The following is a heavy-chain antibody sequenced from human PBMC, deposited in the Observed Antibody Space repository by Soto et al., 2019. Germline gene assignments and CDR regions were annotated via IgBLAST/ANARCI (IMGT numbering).Heavy chain of an antibody. CDR3: ARVVGNSWNDY. CDR2: TYYRSKWYY. CDR1: GDSVSSNSVV. D-gene: IGHD6-13*01. Sequence: SQTLSLTCAISGDSVSSNSVVWNWIRQSPSRGLEWLGRTYYRSKWYYEYAESVKSRIIINPDTSKNQLSLQLNSVTPEDTGVYYCARVVGNSWNDYWGQGTLVTVSS. J-gene: IGHJ4*02. V-gene: IGHV6-1*01.